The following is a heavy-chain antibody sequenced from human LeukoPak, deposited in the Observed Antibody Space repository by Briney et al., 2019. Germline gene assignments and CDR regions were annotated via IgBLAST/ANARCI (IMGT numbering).Heavy chain of an antibody. CDR3: AKDYDRDIVATDFDY. CDR2: ISYDGSSK. V-gene: IGHV3-30*18. D-gene: IGHD5-12*01. J-gene: IGHJ4*02. CDR1: GFAFSSYG. Sequence: GGSLRLSCVASGFAFSSYGMHWVRQAPGKGLDWVAVISYDGSSKYYTDSVKGRFTISRDNSKNTLYLEMNSLRPEDTAVYYCAKDYDRDIVATDFDYWGQGTLVTVSS.